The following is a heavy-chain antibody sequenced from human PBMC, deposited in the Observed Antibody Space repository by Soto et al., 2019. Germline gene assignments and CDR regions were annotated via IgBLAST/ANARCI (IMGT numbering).Heavy chain of an antibody. CDR1: GYTFTSYG. CDR3: ARMLGPTIRWFAP. CDR2: IGTYNGNT. V-gene: IGHV1-18*01. Sequence: QVQLVQSGAEVTKPGASVKVSCKASGYTFTSYGISWVRQAPGQGLEWMGWIGTYNGNTNYAQKFQGRVTMTTDTSTSTVYMELRSLSSDDTAVFYCARMLGPTIRWFAPWGQGTLVTVSS. D-gene: IGHD1-26*01. J-gene: IGHJ5*02.